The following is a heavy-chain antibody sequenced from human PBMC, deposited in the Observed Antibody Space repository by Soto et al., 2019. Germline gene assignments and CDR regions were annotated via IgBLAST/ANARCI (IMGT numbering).Heavy chain of an antibody. Sequence: QVQLQQWGAGLLKPSETLSLTCAVSGGSFSDYTWTWIRQSPGKGLEWIGQINGAGSANYNPSLKSRVTISLGPSNNDFFLDLTSVTAAETAVYYCARGLFSGTSSSGGWYFFDYWGQGTLVTVSS. V-gene: IGHV4-34*01. CDR2: INGAGSA. J-gene: IGHJ4*02. CDR1: GGSFSDYT. D-gene: IGHD3-10*01. CDR3: ARGLFSGTSSSGGWYFFDY.